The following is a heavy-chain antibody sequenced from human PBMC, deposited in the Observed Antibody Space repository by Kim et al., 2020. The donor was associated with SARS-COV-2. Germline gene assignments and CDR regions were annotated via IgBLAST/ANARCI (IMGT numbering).Heavy chain of an antibody. CDR3: VNSHIVVVPAATAAGAFDI. CDR2: ISSNGGST. Sequence: GGSLRLSCSASGFTFSSYAMHWVRQAPGKGLEYVSAISSNGGSTYYADSVKGRFTISRDNSKNTLYLQMSSLRAEDTAVYYCVNSHIVVVPAATAAGAFDIWGQGTMVTVSS. J-gene: IGHJ3*02. D-gene: IGHD2-2*01. V-gene: IGHV3-64D*06. CDR1: GFTFSSYA.